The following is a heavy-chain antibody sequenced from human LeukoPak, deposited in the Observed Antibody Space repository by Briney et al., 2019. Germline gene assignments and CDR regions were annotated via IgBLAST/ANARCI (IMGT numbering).Heavy chain of an antibody. V-gene: IGHV3-74*01. D-gene: IGHD2-21*02. J-gene: IGHJ4*02. CDR1: GNYW. CDR3: AREGSYCGGACYSNYYFDY. Sequence: GGSLRLSCVASGNYWMHWVRQAPGKGLVWVSHINSDGSWTSYADSVKGRFTISRDNSKNTLYLQMNSLRPEDTAVYYCAREGSYCGGACYSNYYFDYWGQGTLVTVSS. CDR2: INSDGSWT.